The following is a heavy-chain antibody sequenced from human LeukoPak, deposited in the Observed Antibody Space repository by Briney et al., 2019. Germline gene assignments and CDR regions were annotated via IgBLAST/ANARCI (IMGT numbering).Heavy chain of an antibody. V-gene: IGHV1-8*01. CDR2: MNPNSGNT. J-gene: IGHJ6*03. Sequence: GASVKVSCKASGYTFTSYDINWVRQATGQGLEWMGWMNPNSGNTGYAQKFQGRVTMTRNTSISTAYMELSSLRSEDTAVYYCARSRGIQLWKYYYYYMDVWGKGTTVTISS. CDR3: ARSRGIQLWKYYYYYMDV. CDR1: GYTFTSYD. D-gene: IGHD5-18*01.